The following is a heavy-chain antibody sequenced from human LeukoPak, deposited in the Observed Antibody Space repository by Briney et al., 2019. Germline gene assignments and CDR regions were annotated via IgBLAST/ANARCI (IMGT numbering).Heavy chain of an antibody. CDR2: ISYDGSNK. CDR1: GFTFSSYG. V-gene: IGHV3-30*18. Sequence: GGSLRLSCAASGFTFSSYGMHWVRQAPGKGLEWVAVISYDGSNKYYADSVKGRFTISRDNSKNTLYLQMNSLRAEDTAVCYCAKENLTPFDYWGQGTLVTVSS. CDR3: AKENLTPFDY. J-gene: IGHJ4*02.